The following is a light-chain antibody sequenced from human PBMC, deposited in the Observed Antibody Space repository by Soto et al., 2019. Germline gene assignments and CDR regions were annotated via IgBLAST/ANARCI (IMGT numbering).Light chain of an antibody. V-gene: IGKV3-20*01. Sequence: EIVLTQSPGTLSLSPGERATLSCRASQSVRSNFLAWYQQKPGQAPRLLIYGASNRATGISDRFSGSGSGTDITLTITRLEPEDCAMYYCQRYDSFRTFGQGTKVEI. J-gene: IGKJ1*01. CDR3: QRYDSFRT. CDR2: GAS. CDR1: QSVRSNF.